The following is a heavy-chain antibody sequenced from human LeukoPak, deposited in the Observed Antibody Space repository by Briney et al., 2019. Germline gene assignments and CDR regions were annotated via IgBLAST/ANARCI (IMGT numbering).Heavy chain of an antibody. CDR3: ARGGIQVSGIDEFDY. V-gene: IGHV3-13*01. J-gene: IGHJ4*02. Sequence: GGSLRLSCAASGFTFSDYDMHWVRQVIGKGLEWVSAIGIRGDTHYSGSVKGRFTISRENAESSLYLQMNSLRAEDTAVYYCARGGIQVSGIDEFDYWGQGTLVTVSS. D-gene: IGHD6-19*01. CDR1: GFTFSDYD. CDR2: IGIRGDT.